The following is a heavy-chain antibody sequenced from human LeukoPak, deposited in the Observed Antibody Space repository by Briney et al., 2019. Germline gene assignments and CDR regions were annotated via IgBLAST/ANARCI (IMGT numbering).Heavy chain of an antibody. J-gene: IGHJ4*02. Sequence: SETLSLTCTVSGGSISSSSYYWGWIRQPPGKGLEWIGSIYYSGSTYYNPSLKSRVTISVDTSKNQFSLKLTSVTAADTAVYYCARDRQHLALWGQGTLVTVSS. V-gene: IGHV4-39*07. CDR1: GGSISSSSYY. CDR2: IYYSGST. CDR3: ARDRQHLAL. D-gene: IGHD6-13*01.